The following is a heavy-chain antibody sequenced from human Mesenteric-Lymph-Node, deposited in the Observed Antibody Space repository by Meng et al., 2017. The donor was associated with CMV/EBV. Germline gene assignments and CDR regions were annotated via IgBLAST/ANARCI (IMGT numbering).Heavy chain of an antibody. J-gene: IGHJ6*02. V-gene: IGHV3-48*04. CDR1: EFTFSSYT. Sequence: GGSLRLSCAASEFTFSSYTMNWVRQAPGKGLEWVSYISSSSSTIYYADSVKGRFTISRDNAKNSLYLQMNSLRAEDTAVYYCASLYDFWSGYCRADVWGQGTTVTVSS. CDR3: ASLYDFWSGYCRADV. CDR2: ISSSSSTI. D-gene: IGHD3-3*01.